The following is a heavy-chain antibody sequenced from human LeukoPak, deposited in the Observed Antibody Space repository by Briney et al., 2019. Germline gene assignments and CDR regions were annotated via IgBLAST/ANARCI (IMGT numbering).Heavy chain of an antibody. CDR2: ISGNGDIT. J-gene: IGHJ4*02. CDR1: GFTFSNHG. D-gene: IGHD1-26*01. CDR3: AKGDLPLLYGGAFDS. V-gene: IGHV3-23*01. Sequence: GGTLRLSCAASGFTFSNHGMNWVRQAPGKGLGWVSGISGNGDITYYADSVKGRFTISRDNSKNTLYLQMNSLRAEDTAIYYCAKGDLPLLYGGAFDSWGQGILVTVSS.